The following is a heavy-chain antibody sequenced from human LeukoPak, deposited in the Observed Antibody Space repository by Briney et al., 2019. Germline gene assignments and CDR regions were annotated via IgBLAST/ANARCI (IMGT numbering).Heavy chain of an antibody. CDR3: ARFSSIAAAFDY. Sequence: PSETLSLTCTVSGGSISNYYWSWIRQPAGKGLEWIGCIYTSGTTHYNPSLKSRVTMSVDTSKNQFSLNLSSVTAADTAVYYCARFSSIAAAFDYWGLGTLVTVSS. CDR1: GGSISNYY. D-gene: IGHD6-13*01. J-gene: IGHJ4*02. V-gene: IGHV4-4*07. CDR2: IYTSGTT.